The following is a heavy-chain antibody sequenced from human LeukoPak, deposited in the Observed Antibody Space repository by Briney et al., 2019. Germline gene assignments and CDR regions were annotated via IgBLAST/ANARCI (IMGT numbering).Heavy chain of an antibody. CDR3: AKFRGWSSGREYYFDY. J-gene: IGHJ4*02. CDR1: GFTFSSYS. Sequence: PGGSLRLSCAASGFTFSSYSMNWVRQAPGKGLEWVAVISYDGSNKYYADSVKGRFTISRDNSKNTLYLQMNSLRAEDTAVYYCAKFRGWSSGREYYFDYWGQGTLVTVSS. CDR2: ISYDGSNK. D-gene: IGHD6-19*01. V-gene: IGHV3-30*18.